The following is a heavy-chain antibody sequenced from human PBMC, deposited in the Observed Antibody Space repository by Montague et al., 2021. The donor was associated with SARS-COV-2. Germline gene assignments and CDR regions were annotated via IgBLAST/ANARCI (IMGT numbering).Heavy chain of an antibody. CDR3: ASGVVGPTVLFLEY. CDR1: NYSVSSGYY. CDR2: KFHSGST. V-gene: IGHV4-38-2*02. Sequence: SETLSLTCTVSNYSVSSGYYWGWIRQFPGKGLEWIGFKFHSGSTYYNPSLQSRVITSVDTSKNQVSLKLRSVSAADTAVHYCASGVVGPTVLFLEYWGQGILVAVSS. D-gene: IGHD1-26*01. J-gene: IGHJ4*02.